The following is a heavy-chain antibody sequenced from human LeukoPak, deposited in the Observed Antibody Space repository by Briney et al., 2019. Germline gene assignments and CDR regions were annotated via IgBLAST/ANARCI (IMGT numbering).Heavy chain of an antibody. J-gene: IGHJ3*02. D-gene: IGHD1-26*01. CDR2: IKSKTDGGTT. Sequence: GGSLRLSCAASGFTFSSYEMNWVRQAPGKGLEWVGRIKSKTDGGTTDYAAPVKGRFTISRDDSKNTLYLQMNSLKTEDTAVYYCTTDLVLRLWELDAFDIWGQGTMVTVSS. CDR3: TTDLVLRLWELDAFDI. CDR1: GFTFSSYE. V-gene: IGHV3-15*01.